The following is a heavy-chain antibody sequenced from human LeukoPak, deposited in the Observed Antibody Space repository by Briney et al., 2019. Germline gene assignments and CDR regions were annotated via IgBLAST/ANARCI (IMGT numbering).Heavy chain of an antibody. J-gene: IGHJ4*02. CDR2: ISAYNGNT. CDR1: GYTFTSYG. Sequence: ASVKVSCKASGYTFTSYGVSWVRQAPGQGLEWMGWISAYNGNTNYAQKLQGRVTMTTDTSTSTAYMDLRSLRSDDTAVYYCARDLLPYSGSYYRWGYWGQGTLVTVSS. D-gene: IGHD1-26*01. CDR3: ARDLLPYSGSYYRWGY. V-gene: IGHV1-18*01.